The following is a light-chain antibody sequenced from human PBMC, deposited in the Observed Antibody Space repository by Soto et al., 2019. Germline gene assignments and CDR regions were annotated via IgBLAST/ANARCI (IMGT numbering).Light chain of an antibody. CDR3: QQYGSSPMYT. V-gene: IGKV3-20*01. Sequence: EIVLTQSPGTLSLSTGERATLSCRASQSVSSSYLAWYQQKPGQAPRLLIYGASGRATSIPDRFSGSGSGTDFPLTISRLEHEDFAVYYCQQYGSSPMYTFGQGNKLEIK. CDR2: GAS. CDR1: QSVSSSY. J-gene: IGKJ2*01.